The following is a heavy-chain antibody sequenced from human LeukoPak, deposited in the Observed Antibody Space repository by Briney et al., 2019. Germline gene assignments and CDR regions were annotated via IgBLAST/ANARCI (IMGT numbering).Heavy chain of an antibody. Sequence: PGGSLRLSCAASGFTFSSYSMDWVHQAPGKGLEWVSYISSSSSTIYYADSVKGRFTISRDNAKNSLYLQMNSLRAEDTAVYYCARNYYDSSGYYYPLDYWGQGTLVTVSS. CDR3: ARNYYDSSGYYYPLDY. D-gene: IGHD3-22*01. CDR1: GFTFSSYS. CDR2: ISSSSSTI. J-gene: IGHJ4*02. V-gene: IGHV3-48*01.